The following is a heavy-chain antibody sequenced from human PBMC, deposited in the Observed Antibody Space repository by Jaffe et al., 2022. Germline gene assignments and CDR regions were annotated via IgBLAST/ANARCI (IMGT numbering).Heavy chain of an antibody. CDR3: ARDSSRDGYNPYYDAFDI. D-gene: IGHD5-12*01. CDR1: GYTFTSYY. CDR2: INPSGGST. J-gene: IGHJ3*02. Sequence: QVQLVQSGAEVKKPGASVKVSCKASGYTFTSYYMHWVRQAPGQGLEWMGIINPSGGSTSYAQKFQGRVTMTRDTSTSTVYMELSSLRSEDTAVYYCARDSSRDGYNPYYDAFDIWGQGTMVTVSS. V-gene: IGHV1-46*01.